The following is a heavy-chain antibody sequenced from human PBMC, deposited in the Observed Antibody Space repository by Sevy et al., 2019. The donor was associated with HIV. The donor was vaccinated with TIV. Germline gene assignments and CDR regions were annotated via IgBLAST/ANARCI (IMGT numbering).Heavy chain of an antibody. CDR3: VRGDFYVSRGSYTYGYDF. D-gene: IGHD3-22*01. V-gene: IGHV3-7*04. J-gene: IGHJ3*01. Sequence: GGSLRLSCAASGFTFSSYWMSWVRQAPGKGLEWVGNIKEDGREKYYADSVKGRFTISRVNAKKSVYLQMNSLRAEDSSTYYCVRGDFYVSRGSYTYGYDFWGQGPMDTVSS. CDR2: IKEDGREK. CDR1: GFTFSSYW.